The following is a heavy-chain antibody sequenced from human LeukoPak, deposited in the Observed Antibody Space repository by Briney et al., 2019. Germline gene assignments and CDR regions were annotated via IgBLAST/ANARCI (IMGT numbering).Heavy chain of an antibody. V-gene: IGHV1-8*01. CDR2: MNPNSGNT. Sequence: ASVKVSCKASGYTFTSYDINWVRQATGQGLEWMGWMNPNSGNTGYAQKFQGRVTMTRNTSISTAYMELSSLRSEDTAVYYCTRGPNNCRGGTCYHQWGQGTLVTVSS. CDR3: TRGPNNCRGGTCYHQ. CDR1: GYTFTSYD. J-gene: IGHJ4*02. D-gene: IGHD2-15*01.